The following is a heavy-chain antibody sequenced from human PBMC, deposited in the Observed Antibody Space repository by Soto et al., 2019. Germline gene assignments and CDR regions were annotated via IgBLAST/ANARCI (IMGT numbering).Heavy chain of an antibody. CDR2: INSDGSST. V-gene: IGHV3-74*01. CDR3: ARPVVPAAIVLWFDP. J-gene: IGHJ5*02. D-gene: IGHD2-2*02. Sequence: GGSLRLSCAASGFTFSSYWMHWVRQAPGKGLVWVSRINSDGSSTSYADSVKGRFTISRDNAKNTLYLQMNSLRAEDTAVYYCARPVVPAAIVLWFDPWGQGTLVTVSS. CDR1: GFTFSSYW.